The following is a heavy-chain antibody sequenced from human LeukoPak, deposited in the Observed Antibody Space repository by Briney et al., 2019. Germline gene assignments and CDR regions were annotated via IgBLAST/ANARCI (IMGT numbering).Heavy chain of an antibody. D-gene: IGHD4-17*01. CDR3: ARGYTTGY. CDR2: IKEDGSEK. V-gene: IGHV3-7*04. J-gene: IGHJ4*02. CDR1: GFTLSNYW. Sequence: GGSLRLSCAASGFTLSNYWMSWVRQAPGKGLEWVANIKEDGSEKYYVDSVKGRITISRDNAKNSQYLQMNSLRAEDTAVYYCARGYTTGYWGQGTLVTVSS.